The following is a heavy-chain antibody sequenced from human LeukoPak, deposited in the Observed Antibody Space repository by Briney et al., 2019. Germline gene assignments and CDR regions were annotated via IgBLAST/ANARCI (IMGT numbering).Heavy chain of an antibody. CDR1: GYSFTSYW. V-gene: IGHV5-51*01. CDR3: ARVSGYSGYVLGMDV. CDR2: IYPGDSDT. D-gene: IGHD5-12*01. Sequence: GESLKISCKGSGYSFTSYWIGWVRQMPGKGLEWMGIIYPGDSDTRYSPSFQGQVTVSADKSISTAYLQWSSLKASDTAMYYCARVSGYSGYVLGMDVWGQGTTVTVSS. J-gene: IGHJ6*02.